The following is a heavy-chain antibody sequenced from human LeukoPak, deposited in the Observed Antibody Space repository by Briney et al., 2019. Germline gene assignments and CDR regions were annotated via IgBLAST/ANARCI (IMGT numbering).Heavy chain of an antibody. J-gene: IGHJ4*02. D-gene: IGHD6-6*01. CDR2: ISSSGYTI. Sequence: GGSLRLSCAASGFTFSDSYMSWIRQAPGKGLEWVSYISSSGYTIYYADSVKGRFTISRDNAKNSLYLQMNSLRAEDTAVYYCAIFGSSSQYFDYWGQGTLVTVFS. V-gene: IGHV3-11*01. CDR1: GFTFSDSY. CDR3: AIFGSSSQYFDY.